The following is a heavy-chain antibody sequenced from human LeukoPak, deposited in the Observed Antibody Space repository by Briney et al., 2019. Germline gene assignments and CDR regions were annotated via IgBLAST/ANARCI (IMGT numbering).Heavy chain of an antibody. CDR3: TRVTEVGATFGTDY. Sequence: GGSLRLSCAASGFTFSGSAMHWVRQASGKGLEWVGRIRSKANSYATAYAASVKGRFTISRDDSKNTAYLQMNSLKTEDTAVYYCTRVTEVGATFGTDYWGQGTLVTVSS. J-gene: IGHJ4*02. CDR1: GFTFSGSA. V-gene: IGHV3-73*01. D-gene: IGHD1-26*01. CDR2: IRSKANSYAT.